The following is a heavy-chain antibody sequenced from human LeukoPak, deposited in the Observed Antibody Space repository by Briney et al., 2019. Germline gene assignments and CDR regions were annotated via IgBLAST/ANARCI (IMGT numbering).Heavy chain of an antibody. V-gene: IGHV1-24*01. CDR3: ATASFYCSGGSCYGSDYFDY. CDR1: GYTLTELS. Sequence: GASVKVSCKVSGYTLTELSMHWVRQAPGKGLEWMGGFDPEDGETIYAQKFQRRVTMTEDTSTDTAYMELSSLRSEDTAVYYCATASFYCSGGSCYGSDYFDYWGEGTLHPVPS. D-gene: IGHD2-15*01. CDR2: FDPEDGET. J-gene: IGHJ4*02.